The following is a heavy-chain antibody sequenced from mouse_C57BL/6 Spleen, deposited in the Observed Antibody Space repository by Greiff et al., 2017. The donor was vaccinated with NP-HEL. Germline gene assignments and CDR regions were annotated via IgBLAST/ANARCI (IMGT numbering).Heavy chain of an antibody. D-gene: IGHD1-2*01. CDR2: IYPRSGNT. CDR3: ASRLGGLRLLDY. CDR1: GYTFTSYG. Sequence: VQLQQSGAELARPGASVKLSCKASGYTFTSYGISWVKQRTGQGLEWIGEIYPRSGNTYYNEKFKGKATLTADKSSSTAYMELRSLTSEDSAVYFCASRLGGLRLLDYWGQGTTLTVSS. V-gene: IGHV1-81*01. J-gene: IGHJ2*01.